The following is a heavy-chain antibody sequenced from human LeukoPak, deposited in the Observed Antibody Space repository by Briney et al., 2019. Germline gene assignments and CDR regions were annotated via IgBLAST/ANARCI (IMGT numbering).Heavy chain of an antibody. CDR1: GGSISSYY. CDR3: ARYSSSPEGNWFDP. V-gene: IGHV4-59*08. J-gene: IGHJ5*02. Sequence: PSETLSLTCTVSGGSISSYYWSWIRQPPGKGLEWIGYTYYSGSTNYNPSLKSRVTISVDTSKNQFSLKLSSVTAADTAVYYCARYSSSPEGNWFDPWGQGTLVTVSS. D-gene: IGHD6-13*01. CDR2: TYYSGST.